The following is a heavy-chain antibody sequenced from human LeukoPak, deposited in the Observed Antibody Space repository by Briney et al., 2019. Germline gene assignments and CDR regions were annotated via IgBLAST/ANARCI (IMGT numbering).Heavy chain of an antibody. J-gene: IGHJ4*02. CDR3: ARTMGARGLVFDY. CDR1: GGSISSGGHY. CDR2: IYYSGTT. Sequence: PSQTLSLTCTVSGGSISSGGHYWSWIRQHPGKGLEWIGYIYYSGTTYYNPSLKSRATVSVDTSKNQSSLKLSSVTAADTAVYYCARTMGARGLVFDYWGQGTPVTVSS. D-gene: IGHD3/OR15-3a*01. V-gene: IGHV4-31*03.